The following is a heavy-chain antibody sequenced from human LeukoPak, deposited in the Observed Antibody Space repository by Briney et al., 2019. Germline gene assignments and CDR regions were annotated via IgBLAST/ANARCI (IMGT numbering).Heavy chain of an antibody. CDR3: ASGSYYGWFDP. D-gene: IGHD1-26*01. CDR1: GGSISSYY. J-gene: IGHJ5*02. V-gene: IGHV4-59*01. Sequence: PSETLSLTCTVSGGSISSYYWSWIRQPPGKGLEWIGYIYYSGSTNYNPSLKSRVTISVDTSKNQFSLKLSSVTAADTAVYYCASGSYYGWFDPWGQGTLVTVSS. CDR2: IYYSGST.